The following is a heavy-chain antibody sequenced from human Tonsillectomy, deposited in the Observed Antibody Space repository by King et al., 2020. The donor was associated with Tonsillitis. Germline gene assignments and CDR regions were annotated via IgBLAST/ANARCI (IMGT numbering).Heavy chain of an antibody. CDR1: GFTFSNAW. CDR3: STVPIIAAVDYYYGMDV. J-gene: IGHJ6*02. Sequence: VQLVESGGGLVKPGGSLRLSCAASGFTFSNAWVTWVRQAPGKGLEWVGRIKRKIDGGTTDYAAPVKGRFTISRDDSKNTLYLKMNSLKTEDTGVYYCSTVPIIAAVDYYYGMDVWGQGTTVTVSS. CDR2: IKRKIDGGTT. D-gene: IGHD6-13*01. V-gene: IGHV3-15*01.